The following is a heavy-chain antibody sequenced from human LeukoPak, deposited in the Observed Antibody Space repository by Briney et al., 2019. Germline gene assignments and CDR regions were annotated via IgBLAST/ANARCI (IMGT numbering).Heavy chain of an antibody. Sequence: GGSLRLSCAASGFTASSNYMNWVRQAPGKGLEWVSVIYSGGSTYYADSVKGRFTISRHNPKNTLYLQMNSLSPEDTAVYYCARASYYYDDSGYYYDYWGQGTLVTVSS. CDR1: GFTASSNY. CDR2: IYSGGST. CDR3: ARASYYYDDSGYYYDY. D-gene: IGHD3-22*01. V-gene: IGHV3-53*04. J-gene: IGHJ4*02.